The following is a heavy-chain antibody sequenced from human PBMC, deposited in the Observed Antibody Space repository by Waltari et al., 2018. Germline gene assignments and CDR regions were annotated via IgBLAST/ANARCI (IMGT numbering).Heavy chain of an antibody. CDR1: GFTFSSYG. CDR3: AKAEMATTPGVDY. CDR2: IRYDGSNK. V-gene: IGHV3-30*02. J-gene: IGHJ4*02. Sequence: QVQLVESGGGVVQPGGSLRLSCAASGFTFSSYGMHWVRQAPGKGLEWVAFIRYDGSNKYYADSVKGRFTISRDNSKNTLYLQMNSLRAEDTAVYYCAKAEMATTPGVDYWGQGTLVTVSS. D-gene: IGHD5-12*01.